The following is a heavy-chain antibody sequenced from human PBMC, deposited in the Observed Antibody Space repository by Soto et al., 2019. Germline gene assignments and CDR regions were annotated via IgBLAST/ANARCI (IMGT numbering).Heavy chain of an antibody. CDR3: ATPVSSGYQGLEV. V-gene: IGHV4-39*01. CDR1: GGSISSSKYY. Sequence: ETLCRTCPVSGGSISSSKYYWGWIRQPPGKGLEWIGSIYSSGSTYYNPSLRSRVTISVDTPKNQFSLKLTSVTAADTAVYYCATPVSSGYQGLEVWGQGAMVTVSS. D-gene: IGHD3-22*01. CDR2: IYSSGST. J-gene: IGHJ3*01.